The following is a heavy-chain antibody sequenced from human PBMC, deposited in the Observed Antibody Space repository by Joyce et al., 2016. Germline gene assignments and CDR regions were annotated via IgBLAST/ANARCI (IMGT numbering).Heavy chain of an antibody. D-gene: IGHD5-18*01. CDR2: IYHTGST. Sequence: QAQMQESGPALVKPSQTLSLTCTVPVESVTSGGYYWSWVRQRPGKGLEWIGNIYHTGSTNYSPSLKSRLTISTDTAKNQFSLRLTSVTAADTAVYYCARATWTATVSWDYYGLDVWGQGTTVTVS. CDR1: VESVTSGGYY. V-gene: IGHV4-31*02. J-gene: IGHJ6*02. CDR3: ARATWTATVSWDYYGLDV.